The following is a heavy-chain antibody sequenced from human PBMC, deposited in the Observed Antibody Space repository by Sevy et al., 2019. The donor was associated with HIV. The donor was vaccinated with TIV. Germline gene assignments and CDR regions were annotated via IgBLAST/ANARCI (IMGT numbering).Heavy chain of an antibody. V-gene: IGHV3-48*03. D-gene: IGHD4-17*01. CDR2: ISNSGTTI. CDR1: GFTFSSYE. Sequence: LKIFCAASGFTFSSYEMNWVRQAPGKGLEWVSDISNSGTTISYSDSVRGRFSISRDNARNSLYLQMNSLRAEDTAVYYCARDLPPSATTVAHFDYWGQGTLVTVSS. J-gene: IGHJ4*02. CDR3: ARDLPPSATTVAHFDY.